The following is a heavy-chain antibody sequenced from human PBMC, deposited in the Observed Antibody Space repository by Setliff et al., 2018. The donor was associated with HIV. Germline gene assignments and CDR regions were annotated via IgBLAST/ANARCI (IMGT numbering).Heavy chain of an antibody. CDR3: ARRGWDGEQSSSPFDY. CDR1: GYNFATYY. Sequence: GESLKISCKTSGYNFATYYITWVRQMPGKGLEWIGRINPGDSDTRYSRSFQGQVTISVDQSITTAYLHWSSLKASDTAIYYCARRGWDGEQSSSPFDYWGQGTLVTVSS. J-gene: IGHJ4*02. CDR2: INPGDSDT. V-gene: IGHV5-51*01. D-gene: IGHD6-6*01.